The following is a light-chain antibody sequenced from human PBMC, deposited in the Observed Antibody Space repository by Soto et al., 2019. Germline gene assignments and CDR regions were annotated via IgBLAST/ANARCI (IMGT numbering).Light chain of an antibody. V-gene: IGKV1-5*03. CDR3: QQYHSYPWT. CDR2: KAS. J-gene: IGKJ1*01. CDR1: QSISTW. Sequence: DIQMTQSPSILSASVGDRVTITCRASQSISTWLAWFQQIPGKAPNLLIYKASNFQSGVPSRFSGSGSGTDFTLTITRLQPDDFATYYCQQYHSYPWTFGQGTRVDVK.